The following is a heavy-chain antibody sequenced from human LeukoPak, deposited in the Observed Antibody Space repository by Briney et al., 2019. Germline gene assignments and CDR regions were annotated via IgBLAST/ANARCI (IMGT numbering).Heavy chain of an antibody. J-gene: IGHJ6*04. D-gene: IGHD3-10*01. CDR2: ISSSSSYT. Sequence: GGSLRLSCAASGFTFSDYYMSWIRQAPGKGLEWVSYISSSSSYTNYADSVKGRFTISRDNAKNSLYLQMNSLRAEDTAVYYCARGWRKFGESFNYYYYYGMDVWGKGTTVTVSS. CDR1: GFTFSDYY. CDR3: ARGWRKFGESFNYYYYYGMDV. V-gene: IGHV3-11*06.